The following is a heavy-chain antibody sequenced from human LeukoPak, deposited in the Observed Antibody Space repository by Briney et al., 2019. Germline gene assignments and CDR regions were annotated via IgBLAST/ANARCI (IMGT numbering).Heavy chain of an antibody. CDR3: ARDWDSSGWQFDY. Sequence: GGSLRLSCAASGFTFSSYNMNWVRQAPGKGLEWVSSITSDSRYMYYADSVKGRFTISRDNAKNSLYLQMNSLRAEDAAVYYCARDWDSSGWQFDYWGQGTLVTVSS. J-gene: IGHJ4*02. V-gene: IGHV3-21*01. D-gene: IGHD6-19*01. CDR1: GFTFSSYN. CDR2: ITSDSRYM.